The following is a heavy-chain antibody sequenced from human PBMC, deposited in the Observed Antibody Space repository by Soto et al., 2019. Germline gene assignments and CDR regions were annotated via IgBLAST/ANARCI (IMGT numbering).Heavy chain of an antibody. CDR1: GFTFSSYS. V-gene: IGHV3-21*01. D-gene: IGHD3-3*01. CDR2: ISSSSSYI. Sequence: EVQLVESGGGLVKPGGSLRLSCAASGFTFSSYSMNLVRKAPGKGLEWVSSISSSSSYIYYADSVKGRFTISRDNAKNSLYLQMNSRRAEDTAVYYCARVLPPDYWGPGTLVTGSS. J-gene: IGHJ4*02. CDR3: ARVLPPDY.